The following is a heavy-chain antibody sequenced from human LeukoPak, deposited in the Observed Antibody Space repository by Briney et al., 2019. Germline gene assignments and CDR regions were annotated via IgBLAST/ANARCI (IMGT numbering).Heavy chain of an antibody. J-gene: IGHJ5*02. CDR3: ARDLAQSVAVGATRYNWFDP. CDR2: IIPIFGTA. Sequence: ASVKVSCKASGGTFSSYAISWVRQAPGQGLEWMGGIIPIFGTANYAQKFQGRVTITADESTSTAYMELSSLRSEDTAVYYCARDLAQSVAVGATRYNWFDPWGQGTLVTVSS. CDR1: GGTFSSYA. V-gene: IGHV1-69*13. D-gene: IGHD1-26*01.